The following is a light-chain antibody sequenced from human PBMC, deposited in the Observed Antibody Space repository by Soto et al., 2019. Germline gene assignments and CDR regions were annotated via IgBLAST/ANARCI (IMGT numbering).Light chain of an antibody. CDR3: QQYNGYS. Sequence: DIQLTQSPSTLSASVGDRVTITCRTSQSITSWLAWYQQKPGEAPKLLIYDASTLQSGVPPRFSGSGSETEFTLTINSLQPDDFATYYCQQYNGYSFGPGTKVDIK. CDR2: DAS. J-gene: IGKJ3*01. V-gene: IGKV1-5*01. CDR1: QSITSW.